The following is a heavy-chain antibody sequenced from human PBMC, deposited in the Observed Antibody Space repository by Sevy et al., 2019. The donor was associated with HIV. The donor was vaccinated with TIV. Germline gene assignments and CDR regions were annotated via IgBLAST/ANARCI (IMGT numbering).Heavy chain of an antibody. CDR1: GLTFDDYA. CDR3: AGGAAAGRWFDS. V-gene: IGHV3-9*01. D-gene: IGHD6-13*01. J-gene: IGHJ5*01. Sequence: GGSLRLSCVVSGLTFDDYAMHWVRRPPGKGLEWVSGITWNSGGIGYADSLKGRFTISRDNAKKSLYLQMNSLRIEDTAFYYCAGGAAAGRWFDSWGQGTLVTVSS. CDR2: ITWNSGGI.